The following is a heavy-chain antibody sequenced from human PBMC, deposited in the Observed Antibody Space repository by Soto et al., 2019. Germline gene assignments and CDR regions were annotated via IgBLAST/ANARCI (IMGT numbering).Heavy chain of an antibody. D-gene: IGHD3-22*01. Sequence: EVQLFESGGDLVQPGGSRRLSCAACGFTFSSYAMRWVRQAAGKGLEWVSAISGGGAGTYYADSVTGRFSISRDNSENTLYLPLNSLRAEDTAVYYCANAHTPTYYYDSSGFYGFDCWGQGTLVTVSS. CDR1: GFTFSSYA. CDR3: ANAHTPTYYYDSSGFYGFDC. CDR2: ISGGGAGT. J-gene: IGHJ4*02. V-gene: IGHV3-23*01.